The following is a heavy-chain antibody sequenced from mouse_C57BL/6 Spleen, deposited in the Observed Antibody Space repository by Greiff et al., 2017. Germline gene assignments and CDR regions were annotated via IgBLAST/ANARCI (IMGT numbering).Heavy chain of an antibody. CDR1: GYTFTSYW. CDR2: IDPSDSYT. J-gene: IGHJ2*01. CDR3: ARAYDGYTDY. V-gene: IGHV1-50*01. Sequence: QVQLQQSGAELVKPGASVKLSCKASGYTFTSYWMQWVKQRPGQGLEWIGEIDPSDSYTNYNQKFKGKATLTVDTSSSTAYMQLSSLTSEDSAVYYCARAYDGYTDYWGQGTTRTVSS. D-gene: IGHD2-3*01.